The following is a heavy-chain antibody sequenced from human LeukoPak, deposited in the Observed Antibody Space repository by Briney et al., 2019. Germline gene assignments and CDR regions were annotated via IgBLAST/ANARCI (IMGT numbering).Heavy chain of an antibody. CDR1: AFTFSSYA. J-gene: IGHJ4*02. V-gene: IGHV3-23*01. CDR2: ISSSGGNL. D-gene: IGHD6-19*01. CDR3: ARQQLLAIDF. Sequence: PGGSLRLSCAASAFTFSSYAMSWVRQPPGKGLEWASTISSSGGNLDYADSVTGRFTISRDNSKNTLYLQLNSLRAEDTAVYYCARQQLLAIDFWGQGTLVTVSS.